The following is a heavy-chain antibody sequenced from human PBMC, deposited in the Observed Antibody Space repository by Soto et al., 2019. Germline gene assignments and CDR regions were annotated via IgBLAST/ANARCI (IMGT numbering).Heavy chain of an antibody. D-gene: IGHD3-10*01. V-gene: IGHV4-4*07. J-gene: IGHJ6*02. Sequence: TVSGGSISSYYWSWIRQPAGKGLEWIGRIYTSGSTNYNPSLKSRVTMSVDTSKNQFSLKLSSVTAADTAVYYCARGDYYGSGSYYPYYYYYGMDVWGQGTTVTVSS. CDR3: ARGDYYGSGSYYPYYYYYGMDV. CDR2: IYTSGST. CDR1: GGSISSYY.